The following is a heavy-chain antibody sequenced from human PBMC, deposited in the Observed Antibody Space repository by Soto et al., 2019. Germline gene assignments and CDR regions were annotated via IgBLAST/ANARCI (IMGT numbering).Heavy chain of an antibody. J-gene: IGHJ6*02. CDR3: ARDRGGRLEPPYYYYGMDV. D-gene: IGHD3-10*01. CDR1: GGSISSGGYY. CDR2: IYYSGST. V-gene: IGHV4-31*03. Sequence: SETLSLTCTVSGGSISSGGYYWSWICQHPGKGLEWIGYIYYSGSTYYNPSLKSRVTISVDTSKNQFSLKLSSVTAADTAVYYCARDRGGRLEPPYYYYGMDVWGQGTTVTVSS.